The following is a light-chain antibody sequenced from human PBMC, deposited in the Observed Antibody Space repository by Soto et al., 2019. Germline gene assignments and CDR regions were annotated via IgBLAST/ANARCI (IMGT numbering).Light chain of an antibody. Sequence: EIVMTQSPATLSVSPGETATLSCRASQSVNSNLAWYQQKPGQAPRLLISDASTRAAGLPARFSGSGSGTEFTLTFISLQSEDFAVYFCQQSNNWPKTFGQGTKVDIK. J-gene: IGKJ1*01. CDR1: QSVNSN. V-gene: IGKV3-15*01. CDR3: QQSNNWPKT. CDR2: DAS.